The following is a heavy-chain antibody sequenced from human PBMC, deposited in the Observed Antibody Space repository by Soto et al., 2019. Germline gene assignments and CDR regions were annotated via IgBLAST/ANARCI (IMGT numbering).Heavy chain of an antibody. J-gene: IGHJ4*02. CDR2: ISGGGGNT. Sequence: GSLRLSCAAFEFTFSSYGMSWVRQAPGKGLEWVSGISGGGGNTFYADSVKGRFTISRDNSKNTVYLQMNSLRAEDTAVYYCAKGGSYSDSPTESDSWGQGILVTVSS. D-gene: IGHD3-16*01. CDR3: AKGGSYSDSPTESDS. V-gene: IGHV3-23*01. CDR1: EFTFSSYG.